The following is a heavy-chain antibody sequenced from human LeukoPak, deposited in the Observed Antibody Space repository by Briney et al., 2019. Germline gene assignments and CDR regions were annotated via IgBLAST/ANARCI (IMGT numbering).Heavy chain of an antibody. V-gene: IGHV4-39*01. CDR3: ARLWSGLRPPDD. Sequence: PSETLPLTCTVSGGSISSSNSFWGWIRQPPGQGLEWIASVDYSGGIDHNPPLNIRVTISVDTSKSQFSLRLNAVTAADTAVYYCARLWSGLRPPDDWGQGTLVTVSS. CDR1: GGSISSSNSF. CDR2: VDYSGGI. J-gene: IGHJ4*02. D-gene: IGHD3-3*01.